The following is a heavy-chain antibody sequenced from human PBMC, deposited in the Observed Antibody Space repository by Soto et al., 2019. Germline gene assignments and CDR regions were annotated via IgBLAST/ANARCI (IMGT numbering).Heavy chain of an antibody. D-gene: IGHD3-10*01. J-gene: IGHJ5*02. V-gene: IGHV3-74*01. CDR3: ARDRAFAHLDPDSLGWFDP. CDR1: GFTFSSYW. Sequence: HPGGSLRLSCAASGFTFSSYWMHWVRQAPGKGLVWVSRINSDGSSTSYADSVKGRFTISRDNAKNTLYLQMNSLRAEDTAVYYCARDRAFAHLDPDSLGWFDPWGQGTLVTVSS. CDR2: INSDGSST.